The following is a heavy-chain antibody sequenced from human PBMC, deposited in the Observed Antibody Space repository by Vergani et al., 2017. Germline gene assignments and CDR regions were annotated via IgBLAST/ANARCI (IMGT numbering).Heavy chain of an antibody. Sequence: EVHLLESGGGLVQSGGSLRLSCAASGFTFSNSAVSWVRQAPGGGLAWVSSISGPGLSTYYADSVKGRFSISRDNSKNTVFLQMHSLRAEDTAIYYCAKEGGGYCSGGTCYPEYWGQGTLVIVSS. D-gene: IGHD2-15*01. CDR2: ISGPGLST. CDR1: GFTFSNSA. V-gene: IGHV3-23*01. CDR3: AKEGGGYCSGGTCYPEY. J-gene: IGHJ4*02.